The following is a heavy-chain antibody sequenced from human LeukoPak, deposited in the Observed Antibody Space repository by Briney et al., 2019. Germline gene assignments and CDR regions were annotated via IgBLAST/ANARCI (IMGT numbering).Heavy chain of an antibody. J-gene: IGHJ4*02. CDR3: VKTQTHFGDCRRDY. Sequence: GGSLRLSCAASGFTFSTYAMSWVRQAPGKGLEWVSAISDSGASTYYADSVKDRFTVSRDNSKNTVSLQMNSLRAEDTAVYYCVKTQTHFGDCRRDYWGQGSLVTVSS. CDR1: GFTFSTYA. D-gene: IGHD4-17*01. CDR2: ISDSGAST. V-gene: IGHV3-23*01.